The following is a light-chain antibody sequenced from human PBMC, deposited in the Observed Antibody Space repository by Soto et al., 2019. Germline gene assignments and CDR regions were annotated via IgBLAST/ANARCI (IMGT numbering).Light chain of an antibody. CDR1: QSVSRSS. J-gene: IGKJ1*01. V-gene: IGKV3-20*01. CDR3: QQYGSSRWT. Sequence: ASQSVSRSSLAWYQQKPGQAPRLLIYGASSRATGIPARFSGSGSGTDFTLTISRLEPEDFAVYYCQQYGSSRWTFGQGTKVDIK. CDR2: GAS.